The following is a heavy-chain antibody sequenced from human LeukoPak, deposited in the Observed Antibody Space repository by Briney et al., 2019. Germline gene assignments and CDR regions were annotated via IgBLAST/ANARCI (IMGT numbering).Heavy chain of an antibody. CDR3: AKAHYGSGSYYKNSDFDY. CDR1: GFTFSSYA. D-gene: IGHD3-10*01. V-gene: IGHV3-23*01. CDR2: ISGSGGST. Sequence: PGGSLRLSCAASGFTFSSYAMSCVRQAPGKGLEWVSAISGSGGSTYYADSVKGRFTISRDNSKNTLYLQMNSLRADDTAVYYCAKAHYGSGSYYKNSDFDYWGQGTLVTVSS. J-gene: IGHJ4*01.